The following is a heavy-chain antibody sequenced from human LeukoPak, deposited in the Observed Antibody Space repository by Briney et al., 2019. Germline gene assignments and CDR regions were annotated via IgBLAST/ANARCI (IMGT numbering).Heavy chain of an antibody. D-gene: IGHD1-26*01. CDR2: FYHGGST. CDR1: GYSISTGYY. J-gene: IGHJ6*03. Sequence: SETLSLTCTVSGYSISTGYYWDWSRQPPGKGLGWIGTFYHGGSTYYNPSLKSRVTISVDTSKNQFSLNLTSVTAADTAVYYCARARRGGSYDYYYYMDVWGKGTTVTISS. V-gene: IGHV4-38-2*02. CDR3: ARARRGGSYDYYYYMDV.